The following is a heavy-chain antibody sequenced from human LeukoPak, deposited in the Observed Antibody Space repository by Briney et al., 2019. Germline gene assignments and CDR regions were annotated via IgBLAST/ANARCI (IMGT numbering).Heavy chain of an antibody. D-gene: IGHD4-23*01. CDR3: ARHGDGGPAEYFRH. CDR1: GGSISSGIYY. Sequence: SETLSLTCTVSGGSISSGIYYWAWIRQPPGKGLDWIGSIYYRGNTYYNPSLKSRVTLSVDTSKNQFSLNLSSVTAADTAVYDCARHGDGGPAEYFRHWGQGTLVTVSS. CDR2: IYYRGNT. V-gene: IGHV4-39*01. J-gene: IGHJ1*01.